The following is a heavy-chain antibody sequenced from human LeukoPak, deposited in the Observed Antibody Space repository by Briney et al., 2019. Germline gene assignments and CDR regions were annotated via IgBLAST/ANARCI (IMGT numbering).Heavy chain of an antibody. CDR1: GFTFSSYI. CDR2: ITSRSSYI. J-gene: IGHJ4*02. V-gene: IGHV3-21*06. CDR3: ARAPGGTMVLDY. Sequence: GGSLRLSYAASGFTFSSYIMNWVRRAPGKGREWVSSITSRSSYIYYADSVKGRFTISRDNAKNTLYLKMNSLRAEDTALYYCARAPGGTMVLDYWGQGTLVTVSS. D-gene: IGHD3-10*01.